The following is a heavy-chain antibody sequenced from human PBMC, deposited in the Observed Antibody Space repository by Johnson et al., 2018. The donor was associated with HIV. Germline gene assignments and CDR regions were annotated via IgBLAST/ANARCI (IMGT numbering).Heavy chain of an antibody. J-gene: IGHJ3*02. CDR1: GFTFSNAW. CDR3: ATVVVITQDAFDI. D-gene: IGHD3-22*01. Sequence: VQLVESGGDLVKPGGSLRLSCAASGFTFSNAWMSWVRQAPGKGLEWVGRIKSKTDGGTTDYAAPVKGRFTISRDDSKNTLYLQMNSLKTEDTAVYYCATVVVITQDAFDIWGQGTMVTVSS. CDR2: IKSKTDGGTT. V-gene: IGHV3-15*01.